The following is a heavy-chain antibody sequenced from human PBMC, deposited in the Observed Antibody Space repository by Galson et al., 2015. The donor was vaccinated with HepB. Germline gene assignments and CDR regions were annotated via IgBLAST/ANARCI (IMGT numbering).Heavy chain of an antibody. CDR3: VRAGCGGECSLEY. CDR1: GFIFSTHW. J-gene: IGHJ4*02. Sequence: SLRLSCAASGFIFSTHWMHWVRQVPGKGLVWVSRIDSDGTTVRYADSVKGRFTISRDNAKNTLYLQMNSLTVEDTAAYYCVRAGCGGECSLEYWGQGTLVTVSS. CDR2: IDSDGTTV. D-gene: IGHD2-21*01. V-gene: IGHV3-74*01.